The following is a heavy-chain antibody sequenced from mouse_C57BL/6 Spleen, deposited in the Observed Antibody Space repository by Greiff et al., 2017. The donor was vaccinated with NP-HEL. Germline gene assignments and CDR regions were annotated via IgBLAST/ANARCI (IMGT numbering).Heavy chain of an antibody. CDR1: GFTFSSYA. V-gene: IGHV5-4*03. CDR3: ASGVTTTFDY. Sequence: EVKLVESGGGLVKPGGSLKLSCAASGFTFSSYAMSWVRQTPEKRLEWVATISDGGSYTYYQDNVKGRFTISRDNAKNNLYLQMSHLKSEDTAMYYCASGVTTTFDYWGQGTTLTVSS. J-gene: IGHJ2*01. CDR2: ISDGGSYT. D-gene: IGHD2-1*01.